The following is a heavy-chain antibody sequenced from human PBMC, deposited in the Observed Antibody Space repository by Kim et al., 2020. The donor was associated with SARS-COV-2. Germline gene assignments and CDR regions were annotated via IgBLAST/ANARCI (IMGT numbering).Heavy chain of an antibody. CDR1: GGTFSGYY. J-gene: IGHJ5*02. CDR3: ARSQASMVVVINQGYWFDP. CDR2: INHSGST. V-gene: IGHV4-34*01. Sequence: SETLSLTCAVYGGTFSGYYWSWIRQPPGKGLEWIGEINHSGSTNYNPSLKSRVTISVDTTKNQFSLKLSSVTAADTAVYYCARSQASMVVVINQGYWFDPWGQGTLVTVSS. D-gene: IGHD3-22*01.